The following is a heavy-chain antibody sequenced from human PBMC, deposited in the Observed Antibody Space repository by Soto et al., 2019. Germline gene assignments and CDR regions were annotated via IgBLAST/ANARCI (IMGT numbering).Heavy chain of an antibody. V-gene: IGHV4-4*02. CDR2: IYHSGST. CDR1: GDSISSPNW. CDR3: ARHEDYSPFDY. Sequence: QVQLQESGPGLVKPSGTLSLTCGFSGDSISSPNWWTWVRQPPGEGLEWIGEIYHSGSTNYNPSLKSRVTISLDRSKNQFSLRLRSLTAADTAIYYCARHEDYSPFDYWGQGILVTVSS. J-gene: IGHJ4*02. D-gene: IGHD2-15*01.